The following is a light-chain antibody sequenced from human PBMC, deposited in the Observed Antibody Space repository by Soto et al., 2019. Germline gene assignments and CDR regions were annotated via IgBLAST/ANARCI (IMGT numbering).Light chain of an antibody. CDR3: QQYDSYPLT. J-gene: IGKJ4*01. CDR2: EAS. V-gene: IGKV1-5*03. CDR1: QSINTW. Sequence: DIQLTQSPPTLSASVGDRVTITCRASQSINTWLAWYQQKPGKAPNVLIYEASSLEGGVPSRFSGSRSGTEFTLTISSLKPDDFATYYCQQYDSYPLTFGGGTKVEIK.